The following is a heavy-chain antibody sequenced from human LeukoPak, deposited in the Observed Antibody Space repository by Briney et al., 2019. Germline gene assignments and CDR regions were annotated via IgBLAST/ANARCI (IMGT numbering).Heavy chain of an antibody. Sequence: ASVKVSCKASGYTFTSYGISWVRQAPGQGLEWMGWISAYNGNTNYAQKLQGRVTMTTDTSTSTAYMELRSLRSDDTAVYYCARGDYDFWSGYHNYNWFDPWGQGTLVTVSS. V-gene: IGHV1-18*01. D-gene: IGHD3-3*01. J-gene: IGHJ5*02. CDR3: ARGDYDFWSGYHNYNWFDP. CDR1: GYTFTSYG. CDR2: ISAYNGNT.